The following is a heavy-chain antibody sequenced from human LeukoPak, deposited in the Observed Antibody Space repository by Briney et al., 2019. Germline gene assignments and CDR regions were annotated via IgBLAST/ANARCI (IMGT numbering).Heavy chain of an antibody. CDR1: GFTFSTYW. CDR3: TREAAAGIDY. J-gene: IGHJ4*02. V-gene: IGHV3-7*01. D-gene: IGHD6-13*01. CDR2: IKQDGSEK. Sequence: PGGSLRLSCAAPGFTFSTYWMSWVRQAPGKGLEWVANIKQDGSEKYYLDSVKGRLTISRDNAKNSLYLQMNSLRAEDTAVYFCTREAAAGIDYWGQGTLVTVSS.